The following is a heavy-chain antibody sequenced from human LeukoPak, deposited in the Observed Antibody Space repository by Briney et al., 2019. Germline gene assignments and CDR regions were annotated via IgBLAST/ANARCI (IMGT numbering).Heavy chain of an antibody. CDR1: GGSFSSYY. Sequence: SETLSLTCAVYGGSFSSYYWSWIRQPPGKGLEWIGEINHSGSTNYNPSLKSRVTISVDTSKNQFSLKLSSVTAADTAVYYCASSVAAAGNDYWGQGTLVTVSS. J-gene: IGHJ4*02. V-gene: IGHV4-34*01. CDR3: ASSVAAAGNDY. CDR2: INHSGST. D-gene: IGHD6-13*01.